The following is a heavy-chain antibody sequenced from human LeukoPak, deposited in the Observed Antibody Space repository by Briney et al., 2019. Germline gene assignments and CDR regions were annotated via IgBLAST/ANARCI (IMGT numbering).Heavy chain of an antibody. D-gene: IGHD3-22*01. Sequence: PSETLSLTCTVSGGSIRSYDWSWIRQPPGKGLGWIGYIYYSGSTNYNPSLKSRVTISVDTSKNQFSLKLSSVTAADTAVYYCARSFSSGYYSSYYFDYWGQGTLVTVSS. J-gene: IGHJ4*02. V-gene: IGHV4-59*01. CDR3: ARSFSSGYYSSYYFDY. CDR2: IYYSGST. CDR1: GGSIRSYD.